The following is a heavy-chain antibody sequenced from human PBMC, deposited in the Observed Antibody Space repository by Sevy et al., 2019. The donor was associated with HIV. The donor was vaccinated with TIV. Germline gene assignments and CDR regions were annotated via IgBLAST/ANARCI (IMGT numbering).Heavy chain of an antibody. CDR3: ATACTALRFLEWHGGSYGMDV. CDR1: GYTLTELS. D-gene: IGHD3-3*01. Sequence: ASVKVSCKVSGYTLTELSMHWVRQAPGKGLEWMGGFDPEDGETIYAQKFQGRVTMTEDTSTDTAYMELSSLRSEDTAVYYCATACTALRFLEWHGGSYGMDVWGQGTTVTVSS. V-gene: IGHV1-24*01. CDR2: FDPEDGET. J-gene: IGHJ6*02.